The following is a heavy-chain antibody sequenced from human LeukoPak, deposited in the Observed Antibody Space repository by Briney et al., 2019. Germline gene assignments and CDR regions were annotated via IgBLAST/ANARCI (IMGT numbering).Heavy chain of an antibody. CDR1: GFTFSSYN. CDR2: ISRTGTYI. D-gene: IGHD6-19*01. CDR3: ARGSGSGWSTKDY. Sequence: GGSLRLSCAASGFTFSSYNMKWVRQAPGEGLEWVSSISRTGTYIYYADSVKGRFTISRDNSKNTLYLQMNSLRAEDTAVYYCARGSGSGWSTKDYCGQGTLVTVSS. J-gene: IGHJ4*02. V-gene: IGHV3-21*01.